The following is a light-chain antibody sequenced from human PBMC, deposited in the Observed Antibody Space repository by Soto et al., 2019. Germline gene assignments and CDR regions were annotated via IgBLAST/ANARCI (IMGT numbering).Light chain of an antibody. CDR1: SSNIGNRY. CDR3: GTWDTSLNAYV. Sequence: QSVLTQPPSVSAAPGQTVTISCSGSSSNIGNRYVSWYQHLPGTAPKLLIYDNNKRPSGIPDRFSGSKSGTSATLGITGLQTGDEADYYCGTWDTSLNAYVFGTGTKLTVL. CDR2: DNN. J-gene: IGLJ1*01. V-gene: IGLV1-51*01.